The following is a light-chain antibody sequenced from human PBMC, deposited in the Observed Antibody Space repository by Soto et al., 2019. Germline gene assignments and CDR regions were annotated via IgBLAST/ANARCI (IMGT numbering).Light chain of an antibody. CDR1: QSVTAIY. CDR2: AAS. V-gene: IGKV3-20*01. Sequence: EIALTQSPGTLSLSPGERATLSCRASQSVTAIYLAWYQQKPGQAPRLLIYAASIGATGIPDRFSGSGSGTDFTLTISRLEPEDFAVYYCLQYGVPLWTFGQGTKVEIK. J-gene: IGKJ1*01. CDR3: LQYGVPLWT.